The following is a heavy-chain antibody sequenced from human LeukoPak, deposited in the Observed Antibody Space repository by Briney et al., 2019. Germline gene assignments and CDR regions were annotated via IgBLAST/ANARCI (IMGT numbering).Heavy chain of an antibody. CDR2: IYYSGST. CDR3: ARLVAALDY. V-gene: IGHV4-39*01. D-gene: IGHD2-21*01. CDR1: GGSISSSSYY. Sequence: SETLSLTCTVSGGSISSSSYYWGWIRQPPGKGLEWIGSIYYSGSTYYNPSLKSRVTISVDTSKNQFSLKLSSVTAADTAVCYCARLVAALDYWGQGTLVTVSS. J-gene: IGHJ4*02.